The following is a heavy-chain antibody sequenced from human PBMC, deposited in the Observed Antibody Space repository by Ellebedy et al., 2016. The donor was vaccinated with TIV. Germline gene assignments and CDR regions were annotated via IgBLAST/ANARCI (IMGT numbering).Heavy chain of an antibody. D-gene: IGHD3-10*01. CDR1: GFTVSSNY. Sequence: GESLKISCAASGFTVSSNYMSWVRQAPGKGLEWVSVIYNGGSTYYADSVKGRFTISRDNSKNTLYLQMNSLRAEDTAVYYCASTGREQVDYWGQGTLVTVSS. CDR3: ASTGREQVDY. V-gene: IGHV3-53*01. CDR2: IYNGGST. J-gene: IGHJ4*02.